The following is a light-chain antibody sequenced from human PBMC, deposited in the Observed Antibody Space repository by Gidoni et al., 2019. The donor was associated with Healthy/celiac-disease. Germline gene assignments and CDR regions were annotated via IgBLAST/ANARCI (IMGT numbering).Light chain of an antibody. CDR1: QGIRND. CDR2: AAS. J-gene: IGKJ1*01. V-gene: IGKV1-6*01. Sequence: AIQMTQSPSSLSASVGDRVTITCRASQGIRNDLGWYQQKPGKAPKLLIYAASSLQSGVPSRFSGSGSGTDFTLTISSLQPEDFATYYCRQDYNYPRTFXQXTKVEIK. CDR3: RQDYNYPRT.